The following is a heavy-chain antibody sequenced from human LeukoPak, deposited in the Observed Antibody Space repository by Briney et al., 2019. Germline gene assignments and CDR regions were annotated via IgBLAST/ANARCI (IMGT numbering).Heavy chain of an antibody. CDR2: INPNSGGT. Sequence: GASVKVSCKASGYTFTGYYMHCVRQAPGQGLEWMGWINPNSGGTNYAQKFQGRVTMTRDTSISTAYMELSRLRSDDTAVYYCARKMVRGVIITGAFDIWGQGTMVTVSS. V-gene: IGHV1-2*02. D-gene: IGHD3-10*01. CDR3: ARKMVRGVIITGAFDI. J-gene: IGHJ3*02. CDR1: GYTFTGYY.